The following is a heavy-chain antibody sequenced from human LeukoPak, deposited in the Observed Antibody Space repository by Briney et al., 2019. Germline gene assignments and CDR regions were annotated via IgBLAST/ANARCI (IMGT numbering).Heavy chain of an antibody. V-gene: IGHV4-30-2*01. CDR1: GGSISSGGYS. CDR3: ARGYGIAADV. CDR2: IYHSGST. Sequence: PSETLSLTCAVSGGSISSGGYSWSWIRQPPGKGLEWIGYIYHSGSTYYNPSLKSRVTISVDRSKNQFSLKLSSVTAADTAVYYCARGYGIAADVWGQGTLVTVSS. J-gene: IGHJ4*02. D-gene: IGHD6-13*01.